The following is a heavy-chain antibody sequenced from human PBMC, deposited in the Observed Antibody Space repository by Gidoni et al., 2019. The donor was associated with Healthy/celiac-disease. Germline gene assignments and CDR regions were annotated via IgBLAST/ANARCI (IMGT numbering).Heavy chain of an antibody. CDR3: ATAFPINCSGGSCYSVYYYYGVDV. CDR1: GYTLTELS. CDR2: FDPEDGET. J-gene: IGHJ6*02. D-gene: IGHD2-15*01. V-gene: IGHV1-24*01. Sequence: QVQLVQSGAEVKKPGASVKVSCKVSGYTLTELSMHWVRQAPGKGLEWMGGFDPEDGETIYAQKFQGRVTMTEDTSTDTAYMELSSLRSEDTAVYYCATAFPINCSGGSCYSVYYYYGVDVWGQGTTVTVSS.